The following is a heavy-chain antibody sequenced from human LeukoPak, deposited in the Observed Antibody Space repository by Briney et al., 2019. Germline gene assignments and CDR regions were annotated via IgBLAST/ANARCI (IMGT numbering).Heavy chain of an antibody. CDR1: GFTVSSNY. D-gene: IGHD3-3*01. V-gene: IGHV3-53*01. J-gene: IGHJ4*02. Sequence: GGSLRLSCAASGFTVSSNYMSWVRQAPGKGLEWVSVIYSGGSTYYADSVKGRFTISRDNSKNTLYLQMNSLRAEDTAVYYCARGAADFWSGYYGYFDYWGQGTLVTVSS. CDR3: ARGAADFWSGYYGYFDY. CDR2: IYSGGST.